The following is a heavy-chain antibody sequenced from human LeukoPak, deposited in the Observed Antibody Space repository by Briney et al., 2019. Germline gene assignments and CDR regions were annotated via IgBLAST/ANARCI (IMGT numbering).Heavy chain of an antibody. V-gene: IGHV4-39*07. J-gene: IGHJ5*02. CDR2: IYYSGST. CDR3: ARDLALKAGTPAHNWFDP. D-gene: IGHD6-19*01. Sequence: SETLSLTCTVSGGSISSSSYYWGWIRQPPGKGLEWIGSIYYSGSTYYNPSLKSRVTISVDTSKNQFSLKLSSVTAADTAVYYCARDLALKAGTPAHNWFDPWGQGTLVTVSS. CDR1: GGSISSSSYY.